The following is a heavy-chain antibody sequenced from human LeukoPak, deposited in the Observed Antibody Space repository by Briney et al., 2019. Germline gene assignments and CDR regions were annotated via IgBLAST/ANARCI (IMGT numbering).Heavy chain of an antibody. Sequence: GESLKISCKGSGYSFTSYWIGWVRQMPGKGLEWMGIIYPADSDTRYSPSFQGQVTISADKSISTAYLQWSSLKASDTAMYYCARHSQGDCTSTSCQNWFDPWGQGTLVSVFS. CDR1: GYSFTSYW. CDR2: IYPADSDT. J-gene: IGHJ5*02. V-gene: IGHV5-51*01. D-gene: IGHD2-2*01. CDR3: ARHSQGDCTSTSCQNWFDP.